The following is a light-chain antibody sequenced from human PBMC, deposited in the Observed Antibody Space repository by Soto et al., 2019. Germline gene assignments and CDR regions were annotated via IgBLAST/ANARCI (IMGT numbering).Light chain of an antibody. J-gene: IGLJ1*01. V-gene: IGLV2-23*02. CDR1: SSDVGSYNL. CDR3: CSYAGSSTHYV. Sequence: ALTQPASVSGSPVQSITISCTGTSSDVGSYNLVSWYQQHPGKAPKLMIYEVSKRPSGVSNRFSGSKSGNTASLTISGLQAEDEADYSCCSYAGSSTHYVFGTGTKVTV. CDR2: EVS.